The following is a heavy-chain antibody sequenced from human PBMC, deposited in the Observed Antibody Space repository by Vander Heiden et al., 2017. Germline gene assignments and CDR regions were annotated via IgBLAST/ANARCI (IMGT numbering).Heavy chain of an antibody. J-gene: IGHJ2*01. CDR3: ARDIPSGVFDP. Sequence: QLQLHESGPGLVKPSENLSLTCTVSGGSINNRNYYWGWIRQPPGKGLEWIGSINYSGTTYYNPSLKSRLIISVDTSKNEFSLKLSSVTAADTAVYYCARDIPSGVFDPWGRGTLVTVSS. D-gene: IGHD2-15*01. CDR1: GGSINNRNYY. V-gene: IGHV4-39*01. CDR2: INYSGTT.